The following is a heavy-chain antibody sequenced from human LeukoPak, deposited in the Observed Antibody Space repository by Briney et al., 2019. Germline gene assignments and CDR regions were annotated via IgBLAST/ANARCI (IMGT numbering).Heavy chain of an antibody. CDR3: ARDRGPGVLAAAGTALPFDP. J-gene: IGHJ5*02. V-gene: IGHV1-18*01. CDR1: GYTFTSYG. D-gene: IGHD6-13*01. CDR2: ISAYNGNT. Sequence: WASVKVSCRASGYTFTSYGISWVRQAPGEGLEWMGWISAYNGNTNYAQKLQGRVTMTTDTSTSTAYMELRSLRSADTAVYYCARDRGPGVLAAAGTALPFDPWGQGTLVTVSS.